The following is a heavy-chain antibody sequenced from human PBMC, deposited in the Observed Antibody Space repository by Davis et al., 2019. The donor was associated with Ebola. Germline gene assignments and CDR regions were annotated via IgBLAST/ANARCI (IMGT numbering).Heavy chain of an antibody. CDR2: INHGGST. CDR3: ARRVGAFGEDFDY. Sequence: MPSETLSLTCAVYGGSFSGYSWSWIRQPPGKGLEWIGEINHGGSTNYNPSLKSRVTISVDTSKNQFSLKLSSVTAADTAVYYCARRVGAFGEDFDYWGQGTRVTVSS. CDR1: GGSFSGYS. D-gene: IGHD1-26*01. J-gene: IGHJ4*02. V-gene: IGHV4-34*01.